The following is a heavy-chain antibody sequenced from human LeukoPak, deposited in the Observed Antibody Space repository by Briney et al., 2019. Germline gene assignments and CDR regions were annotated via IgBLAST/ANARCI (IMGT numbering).Heavy chain of an antibody. V-gene: IGHV1-2*02. CDR1: GYTFTGYY. CDR3: AGGGSHGSLNWFDP. Sequence: ASVKVSCKASGYTFTGYYMHWVRQAPGQGLEWMGWINPNSGGTNYAQKFQGRVTMTRDTSISTVYMELSRLRSDDTAVYYCAGGGSHGSLNWFDPWGQGTLVTVSS. CDR2: INPNSGGT. J-gene: IGHJ5*02. D-gene: IGHD1-26*01.